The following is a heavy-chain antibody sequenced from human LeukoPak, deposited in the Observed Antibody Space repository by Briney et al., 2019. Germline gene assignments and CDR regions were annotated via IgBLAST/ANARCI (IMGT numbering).Heavy chain of an antibody. V-gene: IGHV3-23*01. J-gene: IGHJ4*02. Sequence: GGSLRLSCGASRFTFSSYAMSWVRQAPGKGLEWVSGISGSGGGTYYADSVKGRFTISRDNSKNTLYLQMNSLRAEDTAVYYCARDLRLGSGRWGQGTLVTVSS. CDR1: RFTFSSYA. CDR2: ISGSGGGT. CDR3: ARDLRLGSGR. D-gene: IGHD2-15*01.